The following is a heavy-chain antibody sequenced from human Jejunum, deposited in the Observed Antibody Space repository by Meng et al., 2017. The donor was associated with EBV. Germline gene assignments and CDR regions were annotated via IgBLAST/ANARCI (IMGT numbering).Heavy chain of an antibody. J-gene: IGHJ5*02. V-gene: IGHV4-34*11. CDR3: TRGSTGAFNA. Sequence: VELQQWGAGLLKPSETLSLTCGVYVGSLSGHEWSWIRQPPGKGLEWIGYTHYSETSIYSPSLMSRATISVDTSNSQFSLKLNSVTAADTAIYYCTRGSTGAFNAWGQGILVTVSS. CDR2: THYSETS. D-gene: IGHD1-26*01. CDR1: VGSLSGHE.